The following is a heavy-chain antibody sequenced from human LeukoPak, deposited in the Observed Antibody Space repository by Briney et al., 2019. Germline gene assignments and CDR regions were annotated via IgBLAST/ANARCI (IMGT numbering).Heavy chain of an antibody. J-gene: IGHJ3*02. D-gene: IGHD3-16*01. CDR1: GYTFTGYY. V-gene: IGHV1-2*02. CDR3: ARDAEGEYVAFDI. CDR2: INPNSGGT. Sequence: ASVKVSCKASGYTFTGYYMHWVRQAPGQGLEWMGWINPNSGGTNHAQKFQGRVTMTTDTSTSTAYMELRSLRSDDTAVYYCARDAEGEYVAFDIWGQGTMVTVSS.